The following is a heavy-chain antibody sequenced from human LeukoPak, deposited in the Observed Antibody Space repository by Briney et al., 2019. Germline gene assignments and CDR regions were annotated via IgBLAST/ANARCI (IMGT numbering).Heavy chain of an antibody. Sequence: SQTLSLTCAISGDSVSSNSAAWNWIRQSPSRGLEWLGRTYYRSKWYNDYAVSVKSRITINPDTSKNQFSLKLTSVTAADTAVYYCARRAYSSGRIDCWGQGTLVTVSS. D-gene: IGHD6-19*01. J-gene: IGHJ4*02. CDR3: ARRAYSSGRIDC. V-gene: IGHV6-1*01. CDR1: GDSVSSNSAA. CDR2: TYYRSKWYN.